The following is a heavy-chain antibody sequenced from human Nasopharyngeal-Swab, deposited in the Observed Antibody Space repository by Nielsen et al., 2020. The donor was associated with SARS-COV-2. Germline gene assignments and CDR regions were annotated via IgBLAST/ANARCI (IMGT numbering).Heavy chain of an antibody. Sequence: GGSLRLSCAASGFTFSDYYMAWIRQVPGKGLEWVSYISGSGTSTDSADSVKGRFSISRDNANNLLYLQMHSLRGEDTAVYYCAREDTAMGNGMDVWGQGTTVTVSS. CDR3: AREDTAMGNGMDV. CDR1: GFTFSDYY. CDR2: ISGSGTST. V-gene: IGHV3-11*01. J-gene: IGHJ6*02. D-gene: IGHD5-18*01.